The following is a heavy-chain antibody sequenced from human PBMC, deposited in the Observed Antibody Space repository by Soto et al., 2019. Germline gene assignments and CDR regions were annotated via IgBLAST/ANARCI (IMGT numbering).Heavy chain of an antibody. CDR2: IIPLFDAT. CDR3: ARDQSSSWYNGTFDFDY. D-gene: IGHD6-19*01. V-gene: IGHV1-69*06. Sequence: QVQLVQSGAEVRKPGSSVKVSCKASGGTFTTYDISWVRQAPGQGLEWMGGIIPLFDATKYAQKFQGRVTITADKSTGTAYMELSSLRSEDTAMYYCARDQSSSWYNGTFDFDYWGQGTLVTVSS. CDR1: GGTFTTYD. J-gene: IGHJ4*02.